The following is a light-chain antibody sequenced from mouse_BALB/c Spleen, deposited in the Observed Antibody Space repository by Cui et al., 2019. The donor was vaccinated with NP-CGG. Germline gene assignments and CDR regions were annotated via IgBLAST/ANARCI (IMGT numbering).Light chain of an antibody. CDR2: GTN. J-gene: IGLJ1*01. V-gene: IGLV1*01. CDR1: TGAVTTSNY. Sequence: HALATQETALTASPGETVTVTCRSSTGAVTTSNYANWVQEKPDHLFTGLIGGTNNRAPGVPARFSGSLIGDKAALTITGAQTEDEAIYFCALWYSNHWVFGGGTKLTVL. CDR3: ALWYSNHWV.